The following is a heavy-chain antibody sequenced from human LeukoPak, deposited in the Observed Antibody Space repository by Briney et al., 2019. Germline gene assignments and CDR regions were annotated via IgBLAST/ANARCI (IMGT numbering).Heavy chain of an antibody. Sequence: ASVKVSCKPSGYTFTGYYLHWVRQAPGQGLEWVGWINPKTGATNYAQKFQGRVTMTRDTSSNTGNMELSRLRSDGTAVYYCARSIVGATPVDYWGQGTLVTVSS. CDR3: ARSIVGATPVDY. CDR1: GYTFTGYY. CDR2: INPKTGAT. V-gene: IGHV1-2*02. J-gene: IGHJ4*02. D-gene: IGHD1-26*01.